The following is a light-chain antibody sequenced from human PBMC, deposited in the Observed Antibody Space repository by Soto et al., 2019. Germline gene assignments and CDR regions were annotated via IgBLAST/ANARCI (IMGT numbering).Light chain of an antibody. CDR3: QQYNNWPPYN. Sequence: EIVMTQSPATLSVSPGERATLACRASQSVSSNLARYQQKPGQAPRLLIYGASTRATGIPARFSGSGSGTEFTLTISSLQSEDFAVYYCQQYNNWPPYNFGQGTKLEIK. J-gene: IGKJ2*01. CDR2: GAS. V-gene: IGKV3-15*01. CDR1: QSVSSN.